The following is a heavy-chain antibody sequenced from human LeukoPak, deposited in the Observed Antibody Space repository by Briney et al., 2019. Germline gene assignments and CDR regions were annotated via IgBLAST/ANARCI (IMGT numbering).Heavy chain of an antibody. CDR1: GGTFSTYA. Sequence: SVTVSCTASGGTFSTYAINWVRKDPGQGLEWMGAIVPIFDKSNYAQTFQGRLTITADKSTSTVYMELSSLRSEDTAVYCARDSEHFGEGDMDVWGKGTTVIVSS. CDR3: ARDSEHFGEGDMDV. J-gene: IGHJ6*03. CDR2: IVPIFDKS. D-gene: IGHD3-10*01. V-gene: IGHV1-69*06.